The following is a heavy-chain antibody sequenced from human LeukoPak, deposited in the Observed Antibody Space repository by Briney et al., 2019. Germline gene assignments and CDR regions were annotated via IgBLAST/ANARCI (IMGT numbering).Heavy chain of an antibody. V-gene: IGHV3-21*01. J-gene: IGHJ6*02. D-gene: IGHD3-10*01. Sequence: GGSLRLSCAASGFTFSSYSMNWVRQAPGKGLEWVSSISSSSSYIHYADSVKGRFTISRDNAKNSLYLQMNSLRAEDTAVYYCARNGLLWFGELTHDYGMDVWGQGTTVTVSS. CDR3: ARNGLLWFGELTHDYGMDV. CDR1: GFTFSSYS. CDR2: ISSSSSYI.